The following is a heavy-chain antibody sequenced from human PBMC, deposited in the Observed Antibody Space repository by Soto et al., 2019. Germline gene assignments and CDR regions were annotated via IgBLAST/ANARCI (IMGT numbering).Heavy chain of an antibody. Sequence: SETLSLTCAVYGGSFSGYYWSWIRQPPGKGLEWIGEINHSGSTNYNPSLKSRVTISVDTSKNQFSLKLSSVTAADTAVYYCARNRRNRDFDYWGQGTLVTVSS. CDR3: ARNRRNRDFDY. V-gene: IGHV4-34*01. CDR1: GGSFSGYY. J-gene: IGHJ4*02. CDR2: INHSGST.